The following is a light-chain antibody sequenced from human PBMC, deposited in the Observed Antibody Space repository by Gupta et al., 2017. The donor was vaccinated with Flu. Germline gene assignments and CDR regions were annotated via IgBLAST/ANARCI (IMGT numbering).Light chain of an antibody. CDR3: AAWDDSLNGWV. J-gene: IGLJ3*02. CDR2: SNN. CDR1: SSNIGSNT. V-gene: IGLV1-44*01. Sequence: QSVLPQQPPASGTPRQRGTISCSRSSSNIGSNTVNWYQQLPGTAPKLLIYSNNQRPSGVPDRFSGSKSGTSASLAIGGLQSEDEADYYCAAWDDSLNGWVFGGGTKLTVL.